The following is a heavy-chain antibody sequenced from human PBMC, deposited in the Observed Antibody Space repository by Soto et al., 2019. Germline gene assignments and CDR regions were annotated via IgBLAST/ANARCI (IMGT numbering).Heavy chain of an antibody. V-gene: IGHV4-59*08. CDR2: VHHSWGS. CDR3: ARQGFGPLHGLVDV. D-gene: IGHD3-10*01. CDR1: GGSISSYY. Sequence: QVQLQESGPGLVKPSETLSLSCTVSGGSISSYYWSWFRQSPGKRMEWIGYVHHSWGSSYNPSLQSRVAISLDTPQSQFSLKVTSVTATDTAVYYCARQGFGPLHGLVDVCGQGTTVTVSS. J-gene: IGHJ6*02.